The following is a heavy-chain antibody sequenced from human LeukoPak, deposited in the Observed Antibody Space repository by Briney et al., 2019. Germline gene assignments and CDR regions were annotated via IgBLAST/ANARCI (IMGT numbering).Heavy chain of an antibody. V-gene: IGHV4-59*08. D-gene: IGHD6-19*01. CDR2: IYYTGT. Sequence: SETLSLTCTVSGGSVTDYYWSWIRQSPGKGLEWIGYIYYTGTSYNPSLKSRVTISVDTSKNQFSLKLSSVTAADTAVYYCARHRKEYSSGWGGPFYYYYMDVWGKGTTVTISS. CDR3: ARHRKEYSSGWGGPFYYYYMDV. CDR1: GGSVTDYY. J-gene: IGHJ6*03.